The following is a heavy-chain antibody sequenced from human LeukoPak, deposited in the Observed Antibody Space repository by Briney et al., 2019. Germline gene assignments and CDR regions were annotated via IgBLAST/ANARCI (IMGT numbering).Heavy chain of an antibody. CDR2: MSLDGSNK. V-gene: IGHV3-30-3*01. J-gene: IGHJ6*04. D-gene: IGHD1-26*01. CDR3: ARGDSGSDYYYGMDV. CDR1: GFTFSSYA. Sequence: GRTLRLSRAASGFTFSSYAMHWVRQAPGKGREEGTVMSLDGSNKYYANTAKRRFHISRDNSKNTLYLQMNSVRAEDTGVYYCARGDSGSDYYYGMDVWGEGTTVTVSS.